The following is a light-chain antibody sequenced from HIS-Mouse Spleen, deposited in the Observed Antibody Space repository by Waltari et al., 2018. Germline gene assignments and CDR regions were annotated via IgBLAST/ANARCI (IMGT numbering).Light chain of an antibody. CDR3: NSRDSSGNHWV. CDR2: GKN. V-gene: IGLV3-19*01. Sequence: SSELTQDPAVSVALGQTVRITCQGDSLRSYYASWYQQKQGQAPVLVIYGKNNRPSGIPDRFSGSSSGNTASLTITGAQAEDEADYYCNSRDSSGNHWVFGRGTKLTVL. CDR1: SLRSYY. J-gene: IGLJ3*02.